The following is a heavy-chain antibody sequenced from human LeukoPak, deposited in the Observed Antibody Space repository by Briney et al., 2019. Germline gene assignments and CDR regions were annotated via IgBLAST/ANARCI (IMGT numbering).Heavy chain of an antibody. D-gene: IGHD3-9*01. Sequence: PSETLSLTCTVSGGSISSYYWSWIRQPAGKGLEWIGRIYTSGSTNYNPSLKSRVTMSVDTSKNQFSLKLSSVTAADTAGYYCARATRNYDILTGYYTPGFFDYWGQGTLVTVSS. CDR1: GGSISSYY. CDR3: ARATRNYDILTGYYTPGFFDY. CDR2: IYTSGST. V-gene: IGHV4-4*07. J-gene: IGHJ4*02.